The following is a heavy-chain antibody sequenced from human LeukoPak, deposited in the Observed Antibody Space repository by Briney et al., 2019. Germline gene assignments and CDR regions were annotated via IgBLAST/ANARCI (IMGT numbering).Heavy chain of an antibody. Sequence: GGSLRLSCAASGFTFSNYYMNWVRQAPGKGLEWVSSISSGSSYIYYADSLKGRFTISRDNAKNSLYLQMNSLRAEDTAVYYCATGVRGYNSALDYWGQGTLVAVSP. J-gene: IGHJ4*02. CDR2: ISSGSSYI. CDR3: ATGVRGYNSALDY. CDR1: GFTFSNYY. V-gene: IGHV3-21*01. D-gene: IGHD6-19*01.